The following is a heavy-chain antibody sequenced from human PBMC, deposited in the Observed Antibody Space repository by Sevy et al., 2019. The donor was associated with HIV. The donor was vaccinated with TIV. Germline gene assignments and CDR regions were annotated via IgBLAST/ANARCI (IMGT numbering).Heavy chain of an antibody. CDR2: IKQDGSEK. V-gene: IGHV3-7*01. J-gene: IGHJ4*02. CDR1: GFTFSSYW. CDR3: AREPSYYYGLGSYSRGYFDY. Sequence: GGSLRLSCAASGFTFSSYWMSWVRQAPGKGLEWVANIKQDGSEKYYVDSVKGRFTISRDNAKNSLYLQMNSLRAEDTAVYYCAREPSYYYGLGSYSRGYFDYWGQGTLVTVSS. D-gene: IGHD3-10*01.